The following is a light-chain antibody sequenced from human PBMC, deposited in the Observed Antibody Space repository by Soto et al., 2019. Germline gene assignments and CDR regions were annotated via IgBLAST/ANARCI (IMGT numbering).Light chain of an antibody. CDR2: GSS. J-gene: IGKJ5*01. CDR1: QSITSSN. CDR3: QQYGSSPIT. V-gene: IGKV3-20*01. Sequence: EIVLTQSPGTLSLSPGERATLSCRASQSITSSNLAWYQQKRGQAPRLLIYGSSSRATGTPYRFSGSGSGTDFTLTISRLEPQDFAVYYCQQYGSSPITFGQGTRLEIK.